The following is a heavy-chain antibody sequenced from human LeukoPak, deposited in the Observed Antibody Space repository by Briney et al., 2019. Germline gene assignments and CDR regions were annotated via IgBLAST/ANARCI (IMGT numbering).Heavy chain of an antibody. CDR3: AKSSGYYHDYFDY. CDR2: ISGSGGST. J-gene: IGHJ4*02. CDR1: GFTFSSYA. Sequence: GGSLRLSCAASGFTFSSYAMSWVRQAPGKGLEWVSAISGSGGSTYYADSVKGRFTISRDNSKNTLYLQMDSLRAEDTAVYYCAKSSGYYHDYFDYWGQGTLVTVSS. V-gene: IGHV3-23*01. D-gene: IGHD3-3*01.